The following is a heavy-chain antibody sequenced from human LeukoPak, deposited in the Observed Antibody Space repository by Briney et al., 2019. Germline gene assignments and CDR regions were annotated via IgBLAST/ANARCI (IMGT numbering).Heavy chain of an antibody. CDR2: ISAYNGST. V-gene: IGHV1-18*01. D-gene: IGHD3-3*01. CDR1: GYTFTSYG. Sequence: ASVKVSCKASGYTFTSYGISWVRQAPGQGLEWMGWISAYNGSTNYAQKLQGRVTMTTDTSTSTAYMELRSLRSDDTAVYYCARVDDFWSGYWSEDYWGQGTLVTVSS. CDR3: ARVDDFWSGYWSEDY. J-gene: IGHJ4*02.